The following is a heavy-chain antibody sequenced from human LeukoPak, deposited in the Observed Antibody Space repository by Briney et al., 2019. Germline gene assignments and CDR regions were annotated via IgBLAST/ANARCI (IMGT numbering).Heavy chain of an antibody. CDR1: GFTFSSYA. Sequence: PGGSLRLSCAASGFTFSSYAMHWVRQAPGKGLEWVAVISYDGSNKYCADSVKGRFTISRDNSKNTLYLQMNSLRAEDTAVYYCARGRVEEYCSSTSCQRAYYFDYWGQGTLVTVSS. V-gene: IGHV3-30*04. CDR2: ISYDGSNK. J-gene: IGHJ4*02. D-gene: IGHD2-2*01. CDR3: ARGRVEEYCSSTSCQRAYYFDY.